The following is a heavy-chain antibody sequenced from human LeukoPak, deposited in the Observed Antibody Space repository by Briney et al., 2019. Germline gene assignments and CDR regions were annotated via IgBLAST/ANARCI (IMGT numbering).Heavy chain of an antibody. Sequence: SETLSLTCIVSGGSLSGYYWSWIRQPAGKGLEWIGRIYTSGSTNYNSSLKSRVTISLDTSRNQFSLKLNSVTAADTAVYYCAKSNGYGLVDIWGQGTMVTVSS. CDR1: GGSLSGYY. D-gene: IGHD3-10*01. V-gene: IGHV4-4*07. CDR3: AKSNGYGLVDI. CDR2: IYTSGST. J-gene: IGHJ3*02.